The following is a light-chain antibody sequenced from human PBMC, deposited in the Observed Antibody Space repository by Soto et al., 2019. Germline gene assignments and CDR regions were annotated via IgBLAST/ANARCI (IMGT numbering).Light chain of an antibody. CDR3: LQYDTSPLT. J-gene: IGKJ4*01. V-gene: IGKV3-20*01. CDR1: QSVSNNY. Sequence: EIVLTQSPGTLSLSPGERATLSCRASQSVSNNYLAWYQQKPGQAPRLLIYGASNRATGIPDRFSGSGSGTDFTLTISRLEPEDFAVYYCLQYDTSPLTFGGGTKVDIK. CDR2: GAS.